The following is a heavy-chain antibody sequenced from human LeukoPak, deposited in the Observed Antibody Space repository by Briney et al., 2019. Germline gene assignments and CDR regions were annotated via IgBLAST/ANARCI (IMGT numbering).Heavy chain of an antibody. V-gene: IGHV1-2*02. CDR3: AREWVLDIWTRTSYYFDY. J-gene: IGHJ4*02. CDR2: INPNSGGT. D-gene: IGHD3-9*01. Sequence: GASVKVSCKASGYTFTGYYMHWVRQAPGQGLEWMGWINPNSGGTNYAQKCQGRVTMTRDTSISTAYMELSRLRSDDTAVYYWAREWVLDIWTRTSYYFDYWGQGTLVTVSS. CDR1: GYTFTGYY.